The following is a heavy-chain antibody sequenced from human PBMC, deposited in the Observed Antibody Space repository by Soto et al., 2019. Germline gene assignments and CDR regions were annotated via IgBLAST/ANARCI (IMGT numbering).Heavy chain of an antibody. J-gene: IGHJ4*02. CDR3: ARDIGATAYFDY. D-gene: IGHD1-26*01. V-gene: IGHV1-69*13. Sequence: SVKVSCKASGGTFSSYSISWVRQAPGQGLEWMGGIIPIFGTANYAQKFQGRVTITADESTSTAYMELSSLRSEDTAVYYCARDIGATAYFDYWGQGTLVTVSS. CDR1: GGTFSSYS. CDR2: IIPIFGTA.